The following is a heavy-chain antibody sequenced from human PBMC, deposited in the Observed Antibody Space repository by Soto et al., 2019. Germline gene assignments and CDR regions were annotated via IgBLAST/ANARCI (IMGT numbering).Heavy chain of an antibody. Sequence: ASVKVSCKASGYTFTSYGISWVRQAPGQGLEWMGWISAYNGNTNYAQKLQGRVTMTTDTSTSTAYMELRSLRSDDTAVYYCARDRDYVFWSGYYYYYYGMDVWGQGTTVTVSS. CDR2: ISAYNGNT. J-gene: IGHJ6*02. V-gene: IGHV1-18*01. CDR1: GYTFTSYG. CDR3: ARDRDYVFWSGYYYYYYGMDV. D-gene: IGHD3-3*01.